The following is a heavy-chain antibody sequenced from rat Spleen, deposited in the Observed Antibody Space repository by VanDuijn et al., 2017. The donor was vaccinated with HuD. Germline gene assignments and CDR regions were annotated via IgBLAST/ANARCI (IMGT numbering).Heavy chain of an antibody. CDR1: GFTFINYY. CDR3: ARQYAGYKSYYFDY. D-gene: IGHD1-9*01. J-gene: IGHJ2*01. V-gene: IGHV5-25*01. Sequence: EVHLVESGGGLVKPGGSMKLSCAASGFTFINYYMAWVRMAPTKGLEWVASISNGGGNIYYRDSVKDRFTISRDNANTTLYLQLDSLRSKDTATYYCARQYAGYKSYYFDYWGQGVMVTVSS. CDR2: ISNGGGNI.